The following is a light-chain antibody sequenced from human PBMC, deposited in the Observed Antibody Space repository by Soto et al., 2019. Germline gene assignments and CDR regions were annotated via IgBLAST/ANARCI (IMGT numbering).Light chain of an antibody. CDR3: QQRYNWPPLT. Sequence: EVVLTHSPGTLSLSPGERATLSCRASQSVGIHLAWYQQKPGRAPRLLIYEASNRATGIPARFSGSGSGTDFVLTISSLEPEDFAVYYCQQRYNWPPLTFGGGTKVEIK. V-gene: IGKV3-11*01. CDR1: QSVGIH. CDR2: EAS. J-gene: IGKJ4*01.